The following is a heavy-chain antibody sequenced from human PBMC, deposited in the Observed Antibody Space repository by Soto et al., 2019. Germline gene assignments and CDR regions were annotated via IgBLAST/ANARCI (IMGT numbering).Heavy chain of an antibody. CDR2: ISAYNGNT. J-gene: IGHJ6*02. CDR3: ARAATVTYYYYYYGMDG. Sequence: ASVKVSCKASGYTFTSYGISWVRQAPGQGLEWMGWISAYNGNTNYAQKLQGRVTMTTDTSTSTAYMELRSLRSDDTAVYYCARAATVTYYYYYYGMDGWGQGTTVTVSS. D-gene: IGHD4-17*01. CDR1: GYTFTSYG. V-gene: IGHV1-18*01.